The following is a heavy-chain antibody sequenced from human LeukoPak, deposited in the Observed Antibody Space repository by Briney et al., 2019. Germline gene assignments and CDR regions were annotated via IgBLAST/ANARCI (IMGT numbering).Heavy chain of an antibody. J-gene: IGHJ4*02. Sequence: GGSLRLSCEVSGFTFTSHWMSWVRQAPGKGLEWVANINEDGSHKYHADSVKGRLTISRDNAKNSLYLQMNSLRAEDTAVYYCARDATRGGDNDYWGQGTRVIVSS. CDR3: ARDATRGGDNDY. D-gene: IGHD2-21*02. V-gene: IGHV3-7*01. CDR1: GFTFTSHW. CDR2: INEDGSHK.